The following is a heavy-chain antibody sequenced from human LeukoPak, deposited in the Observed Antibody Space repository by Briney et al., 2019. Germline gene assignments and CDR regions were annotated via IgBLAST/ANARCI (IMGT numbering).Heavy chain of an antibody. D-gene: IGHD4-23*01. J-gene: IGHJ3*02. CDR2: IYYSGST. Sequence: PSETLSLTCTVSGGSISSSSYYWGWIRQPPGKGLEWIGSIYYSGSTYYNPSLKSRVTISVDTSKNQFSLKLSSVPAADTAVYYCARLVRSLRAFDIWGQGTMGTGSS. CDR3: ARLVRSLRAFDI. CDR1: GGSISSSSYY. V-gene: IGHV4-39*01.